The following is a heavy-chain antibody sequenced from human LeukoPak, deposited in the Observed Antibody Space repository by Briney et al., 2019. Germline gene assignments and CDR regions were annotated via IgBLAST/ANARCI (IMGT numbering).Heavy chain of an antibody. CDR1: GFPFSNYS. Sequence: GGSLRLSCVASGFPFSNYSMNWVRQAPGKGLEWVSYISSGSSIIYYADSVKGRFTISRDNAENSLYLQMNSLRDEDTAVYYCARDKGYIYPLDYWGQGTLVTVSS. V-gene: IGHV3-48*02. D-gene: IGHD5-18*01. CDR2: ISSGSSII. J-gene: IGHJ4*02. CDR3: ARDKGYIYPLDY.